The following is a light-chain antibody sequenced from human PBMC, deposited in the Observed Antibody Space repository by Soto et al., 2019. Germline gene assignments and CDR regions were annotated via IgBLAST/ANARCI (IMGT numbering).Light chain of an antibody. V-gene: IGKV1-39*01. CDR3: QQTYSTPYT. CDR1: QRITTY. J-gene: IGKJ2*01. CDR2: TSG. Sequence: IQMTQSPSSQSASVGDSVTITRRESQRITTYLNWYQQKPGEAPKLLISTSGTLQRGVPSRFSGSGSGTDFTLTITALRPEDFATYFCQQTYSTPYTFGQGTKLEIK.